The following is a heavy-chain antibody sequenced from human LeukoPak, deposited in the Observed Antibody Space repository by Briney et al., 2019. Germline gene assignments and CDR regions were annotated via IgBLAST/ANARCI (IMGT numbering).Heavy chain of an antibody. V-gene: IGHV4-34*01. Sequence: SETLSLTCAVYGGSFSGYHWSWICQPLGKGLEWIGEINDSGSTNYNPSLKSRVTMSVDTSKNQISLKLTSVTAADTAVYYCARGPYSSSWYYYYYYMDVWGKGTTVTVSS. CDR2: INDSGST. CDR3: ARGPYSSSWYYYYYYMDV. J-gene: IGHJ6*03. D-gene: IGHD6-13*01. CDR1: GGSFSGYH.